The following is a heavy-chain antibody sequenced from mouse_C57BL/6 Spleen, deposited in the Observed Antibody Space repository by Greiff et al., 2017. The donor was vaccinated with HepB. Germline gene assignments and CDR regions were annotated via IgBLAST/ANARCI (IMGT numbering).Heavy chain of an antibody. Sequence: QVQLQQSGAELVRPGASVTLSCKASGYTFTDYEMHWVKQTPVHGLEWIGAIDPETGGTAYNQKFKGKAILTADKSSSTAYMELRSLTSEDSAVYYCTRALYYGSSSDVWGTGTTVTVSS. J-gene: IGHJ1*03. CDR1: GYTFTDYE. CDR3: TRALYYGSSSDV. D-gene: IGHD1-1*01. CDR2: IDPETGGT. V-gene: IGHV1-15*01.